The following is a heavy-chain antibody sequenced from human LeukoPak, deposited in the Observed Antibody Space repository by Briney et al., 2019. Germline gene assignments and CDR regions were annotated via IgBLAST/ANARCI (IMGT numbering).Heavy chain of an antibody. Sequence: SSVKVSCKPCGYTFPGYFMHGVGQAPGQGLDGMGWINPNSGGQNYAEKFQGRVTMTRDTSISTAYMELSRLRSDDTAVYYCARDGEACGGDCYKRDDYYYYGMDVWGQGTTVTVSS. CDR2: INPNSGGQ. V-gene: IGHV1-2*02. J-gene: IGHJ6*02. D-gene: IGHD2-21*02. CDR3: ARDGEACGGDCYKRDDYYYYGMDV. CDR1: GYTFPGYF.